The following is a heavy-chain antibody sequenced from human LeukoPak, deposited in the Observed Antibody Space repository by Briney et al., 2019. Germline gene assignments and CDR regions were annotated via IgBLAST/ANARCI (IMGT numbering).Heavy chain of an antibody. D-gene: IGHD3-10*01. CDR3: AKGHYYGSGSLDY. CDR2: IGGRDGST. J-gene: IGHJ4*02. Sequence: GGSLRLSCAASGSTFSSYGMSWVRQAPGKGLEWVSAIGGRDGSTYYADSVKGRFTISRDNSKNTLYVQMNSLRAEDTAVYYCAKGHYYGSGSLDYWGQGTLVTVSP. CDR1: GSTFSSYG. V-gene: IGHV3-23*01.